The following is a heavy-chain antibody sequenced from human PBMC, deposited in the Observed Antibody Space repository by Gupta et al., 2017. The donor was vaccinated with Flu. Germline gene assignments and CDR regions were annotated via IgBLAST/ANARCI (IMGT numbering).Heavy chain of an antibody. CDR2: ISKTAVT. Sequence: EVQLVESGGGLVQPGGSLRLSCVASGFTFSDYDISWVRLAPGKRLEWLSFISKTAVTYHTDSVGGRFTISRDNAKNSVYLQMNSLRVEDTAFYYFVRGHWDSWGQGTLVTVSS. J-gene: IGHJ4*02. CDR3: VRGHWDS. V-gene: IGHV3-48*03. CDR1: GFTFSDYD.